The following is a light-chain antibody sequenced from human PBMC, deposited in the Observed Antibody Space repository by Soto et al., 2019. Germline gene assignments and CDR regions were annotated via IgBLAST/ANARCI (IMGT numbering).Light chain of an antibody. Sequence: EIQRTQSPPSMSVSVGDRVTITCQASQDISNYLHWFQQKPGKAPQLLIFDVSNLQTGVPSRFSGGVSGTDGAITISSLEKEDSSTYYCQQYDSLTLTFGQGTRLEIK. CDR1: QDISNY. CDR2: DVS. CDR3: QQYDSLTLT. V-gene: IGKV1-33*01. J-gene: IGKJ5*01.